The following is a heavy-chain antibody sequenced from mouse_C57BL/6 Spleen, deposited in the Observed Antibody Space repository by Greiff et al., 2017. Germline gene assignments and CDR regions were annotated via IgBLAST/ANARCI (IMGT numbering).Heavy chain of an antibody. Sequence: EVKLVESWGDLVKPGGSLKLSCAASGFTFSSYGMSWVRQTPDKRLEWVATISSGGSYTYYPDSVKGRFTISRDNAKNTLYLQMSSLKSEDTAMYYCARDILVDYWGQGTTLTVSS. CDR1: GFTFSSYG. CDR3: ARDILVDY. J-gene: IGHJ2*01. V-gene: IGHV5-6*01. CDR2: ISSGGSYT.